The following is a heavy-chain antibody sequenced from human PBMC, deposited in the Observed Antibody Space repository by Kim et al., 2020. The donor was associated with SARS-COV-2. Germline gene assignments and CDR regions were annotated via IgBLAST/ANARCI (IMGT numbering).Heavy chain of an antibody. CDR3: VREVPDDYTNGWYFDL. Sequence: GGSLRLSCAASGFTFSTYDMHWVRQTTGKGLEWVSAIGTAGHTYYPGSVKGRFTISRENAKNSLYLQMNSLRAGDTAVYYCVREVPDDYTNGWYFDLWGR. CDR2: IGTAGHT. J-gene: IGHJ2*01. CDR1: GFTFSTYD. V-gene: IGHV3-13*01. D-gene: IGHD4-4*01.